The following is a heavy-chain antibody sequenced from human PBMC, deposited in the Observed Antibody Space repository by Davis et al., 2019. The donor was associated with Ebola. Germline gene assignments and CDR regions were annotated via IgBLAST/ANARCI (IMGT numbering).Heavy chain of an antibody. CDR3: ARPRQQLVPSYYFGMDV. V-gene: IGHV1-18*01. CDR1: GYTFTNYG. J-gene: IGHJ6*02. D-gene: IGHD6-13*01. Sequence: ASVKVSCKASGYTFTNYGVTWVRQAPGQGLEWMGWISAYKGNTNYAQKFQDRLTMTTDISTNTASMELRSLRPDDTAVYYCARPRQQLVPSYYFGMDVWGQGTTVTVSS. CDR2: ISAYKGNT.